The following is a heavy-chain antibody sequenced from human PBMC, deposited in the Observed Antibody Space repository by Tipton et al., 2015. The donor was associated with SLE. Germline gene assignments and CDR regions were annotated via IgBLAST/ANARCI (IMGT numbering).Heavy chain of an antibody. CDR3: ARDFWSGPSIEYFQQ. J-gene: IGHJ1*01. CDR1: GFTFSNNW. Sequence: SLRLSCAVSGFTFSNNWMAWVRQAPGKGLEWVADIREDGSENFYVDSVRGRFAISRDNAQNSLYLHMNSLRAEDTAVYYCARDFWSGPSIEYFQQWGQGTLVIVSS. D-gene: IGHD3-3*01. CDR2: IREDGSEN. V-gene: IGHV3-7*01.